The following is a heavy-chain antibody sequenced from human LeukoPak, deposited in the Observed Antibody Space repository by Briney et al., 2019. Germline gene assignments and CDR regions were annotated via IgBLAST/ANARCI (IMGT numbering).Heavy chain of an antibody. D-gene: IGHD1-1*01. CDR3: AKSSAGITWFDP. CDR1: GFTFSSYA. V-gene: IGHV3-23*01. CDR2: ISGSGGST. Sequence: GGSLRLSCAASGFTFSSYAMSCVRQAPGKGLEWVSAISGSGGSTYYADSVKGRFTISRDNSKNTLYLQMDSLRSDDTAVYYCAKSSAGITWFDPWGQGTLVTVSS. J-gene: IGHJ5*02.